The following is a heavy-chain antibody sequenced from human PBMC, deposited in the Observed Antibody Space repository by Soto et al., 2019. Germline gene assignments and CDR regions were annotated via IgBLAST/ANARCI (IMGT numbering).Heavy chain of an antibody. CDR2: ISGNNGNT. J-gene: IGHJ6*02. CDR3: ARTNWNMEYDFGMDV. D-gene: IGHD1-1*01. Sequence: QVQLVQSAAEVKKPGASVKVSCTASGHTLSRHGISWIRQAPGQGLEWLGWISGNNGNTNYAPKFRDRVTMTDDPSTSTVFMEVKSLRSDDTATYYCARTNWNMEYDFGMDVWGQGTTVIVS. CDR1: GHTLSRHG. V-gene: IGHV1-18*01.